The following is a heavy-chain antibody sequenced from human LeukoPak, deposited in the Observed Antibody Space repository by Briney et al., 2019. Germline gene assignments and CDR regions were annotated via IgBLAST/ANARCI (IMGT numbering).Heavy chain of an antibody. CDR3: AKDTGGNGAYFYAMDV. V-gene: IGHV3-9*01. Sequence: GGSLRLSCVGSGFAFHSYAMHWVRRPPGKGLEWVSAINWNSDTKAYADSVKGRFTISRDRARNSLYLQMDSLRPEDTALYYCAKDTGGNGAYFYAMDVWGQGTSVTVSS. D-gene: IGHD4-23*01. CDR1: GFAFHSYA. J-gene: IGHJ6*02. CDR2: INWNSDTK.